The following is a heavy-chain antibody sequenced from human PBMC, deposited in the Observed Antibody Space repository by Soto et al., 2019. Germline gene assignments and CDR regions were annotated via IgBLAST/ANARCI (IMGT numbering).Heavy chain of an antibody. CDR2: ISYDGSNK. CDR3: ARGQTILTRLDS. CDR1: GLSSSNYA. Sequence: PGGNPGISRAAPGLSSSNYAMHWVRQAPGKGLEGVAVISYDGSNKYYADSVKGRFTISRDNSKNTLYLQMNSRRAEVTSVYYRARGQTILTRLDSWG. D-gene: IGHD3-10*01. V-gene: IGHV3-30-3*01. J-gene: IGHJ5*01.